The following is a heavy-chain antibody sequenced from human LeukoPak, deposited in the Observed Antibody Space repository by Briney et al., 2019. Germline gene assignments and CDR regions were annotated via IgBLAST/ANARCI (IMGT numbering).Heavy chain of an antibody. D-gene: IGHD5-12*01. V-gene: IGHV3-7*01. Sequence: GGSLRLSCAASGLSFRNYWMGWVRKAPGKGLEWGANIKHDGSEIYYVDSVEGRFTISRDTAKDSLYLQMNSLRVEDTAVYYCARDRGHSGYDLYDYWGQGTLVTVSS. CDR1: GLSFRNYW. CDR2: IKHDGSEI. CDR3: ARDRGHSGYDLYDY. J-gene: IGHJ4*02.